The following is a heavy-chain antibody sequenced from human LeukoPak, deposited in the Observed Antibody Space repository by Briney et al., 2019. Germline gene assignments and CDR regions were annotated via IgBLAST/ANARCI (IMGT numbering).Heavy chain of an antibody. V-gene: IGHV4-59*01. Sequence: PSETLSLTCTVSGGSISSYYWSWIRQPPGKGLEWIGYIYYSGSTNYNPSLKSRVTISVDTSKYQFSLKLSSVTAADTAVYYCARGRIAVAGGWFDPWGQGTLVAVSS. CDR1: GGSISSYY. J-gene: IGHJ5*02. CDR3: ARGRIAVAGGWFDP. CDR2: IYYSGST. D-gene: IGHD6-19*01.